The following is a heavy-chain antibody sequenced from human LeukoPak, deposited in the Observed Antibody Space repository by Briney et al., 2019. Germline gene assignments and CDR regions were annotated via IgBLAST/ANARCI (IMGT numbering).Heavy chain of an antibody. V-gene: IGHV4-61*01. J-gene: IGHJ6*02. Sequence: PSETLSLTCTVSGDSVNSGNLYWIWHRPPPGMGREWIGYIYYSGDTHYNPSLMSRITISVDRAKNQFSLKLTSVTAADTAMYYCARLVGVMGIGVWGQGTTVIVSS. CDR3: ARLVGVMGIGV. D-gene: IGHD2-8*01. CDR2: IYYSGDT. CDR1: GDSVNSGNLY.